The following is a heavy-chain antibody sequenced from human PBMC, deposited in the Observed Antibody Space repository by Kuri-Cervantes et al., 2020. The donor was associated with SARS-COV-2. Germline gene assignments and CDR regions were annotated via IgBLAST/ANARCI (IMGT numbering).Heavy chain of an antibody. CDR2: SKDKANSYTT. D-gene: IGHD1-1*01. J-gene: IGHJ4*02. Sequence: GESLKISCTSSGFTFSDHYMDWVRQAPGKGLEWVGRSKDKANSYTTQYAAPVKGRFTISRDDSKNMAYLQMNSLKTEDTAVYYCTTLIDYWGQGALVTVSS. CDR1: GFTFSDHY. V-gene: IGHV3-72*01. CDR3: TTLIDY.